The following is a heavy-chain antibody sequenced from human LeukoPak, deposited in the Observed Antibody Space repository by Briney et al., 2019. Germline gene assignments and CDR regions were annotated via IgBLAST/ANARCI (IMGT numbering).Heavy chain of an antibody. D-gene: IGHD3-9*01. CDR2: INPSGDNT. J-gene: IGHJ5*02. CDR1: GYTFTNNF. Sequence: ASVKVSCKASGYTFTNNFMHWVRQAPGQGLEWIGIINPSGDNTWYAQKFQGRVTMTRDMATSTDYLEVSSLRSEDTAVYYCARDQGVRYYDILTGTKYNWFDPWGQGTLVTVSS. CDR3: ARDQGVRYYDILTGTKYNWFDP. V-gene: IGHV1-46*01.